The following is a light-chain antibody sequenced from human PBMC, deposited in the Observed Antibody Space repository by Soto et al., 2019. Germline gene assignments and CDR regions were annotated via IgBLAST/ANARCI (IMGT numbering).Light chain of an antibody. CDR2: SVS. V-gene: IGKV2-28*01. CDR3: MNAVQTLT. J-gene: IGKJ4*01. CDR1: QSPLHRNGNIY. Sequence: DIVMTQSPLSLSVTPGEPASISCRSSQSPLHRNGNIYLDWYLQKPGQSPQLLIYSVSNRASGVPERFSGSGSGKDFTLKISRVEAEDVGIYYCMNAVQTLTFGGGTKVEI.